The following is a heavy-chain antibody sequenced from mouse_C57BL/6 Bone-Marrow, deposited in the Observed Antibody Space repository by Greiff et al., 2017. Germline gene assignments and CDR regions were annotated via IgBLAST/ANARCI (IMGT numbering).Heavy chain of an antibody. J-gene: IGHJ2*01. Sequence: EVKLMESGPGLVKPSQSLSLTCSVTGYSITSGYYWNWIRQFPGNKLEWMGYISYDGSNNYNPSLKNRISITRDTSKNQFFLKLNSVTTEDTATYYCARDYGSSYGGYFDYWGQGTTLTVSS. CDR3: ARDYGSSYGGYFDY. V-gene: IGHV3-6*01. CDR1: GYSITSGYY. D-gene: IGHD1-1*01. CDR2: ISYDGSN.